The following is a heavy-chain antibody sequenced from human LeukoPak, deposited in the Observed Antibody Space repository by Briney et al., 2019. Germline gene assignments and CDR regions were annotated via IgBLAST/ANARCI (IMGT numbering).Heavy chain of an antibody. CDR1: GFTFSSYS. CDR2: ISSSRSYI. Sequence: GGSLRLSCAVSGFTFSSYSMNLVRQAPGKGLEWVSSISSSRSYIYYADSAKGRFTPSRDNAKNSLYLQMNSLRAEDMALYYCAKDRGSSSSYSDYWGQGTLVTVSS. V-gene: IGHV3-21*04. CDR3: AKDRGSSSSYSDY. J-gene: IGHJ4*02. D-gene: IGHD6-6*01.